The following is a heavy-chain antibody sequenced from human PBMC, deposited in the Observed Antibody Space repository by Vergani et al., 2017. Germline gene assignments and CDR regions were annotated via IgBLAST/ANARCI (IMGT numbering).Heavy chain of an antibody. CDR2: ISGSGGST. J-gene: IGHJ4*02. Sequence: EVQLLESGGGLVQPGGSLRLSCAASGFTFSSYAMSWVRQAPGKGLEWVSAISGSGGSTYYAESVKGRFTISRDNSKNTLYLQMNSLRVEDTAVYYCGRGSDNYNWGQGTLVTVSS. CDR3: GRGSDNYN. V-gene: IGHV3-23*01. D-gene: IGHD5-24*01. CDR1: GFTFSSYA.